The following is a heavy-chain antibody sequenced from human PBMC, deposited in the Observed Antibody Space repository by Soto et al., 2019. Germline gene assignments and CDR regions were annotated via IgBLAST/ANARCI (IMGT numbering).Heavy chain of an antibody. V-gene: IGHV4-4*07. CDR1: GGSISSYY. CDR2: IYTSGST. CDR3: ARENYDSSGHYSNWYFDL. J-gene: IGHJ2*01. D-gene: IGHD3-22*01. Sequence: SETLSLTCTVSGGSISSYYWSWIRQPAGKGLEWIGRIYTSGSTNYNPSLKSRVTMSVDTSKNQFSLKLSSVTAADTAVYYCARENYDSSGHYSNWYFDLWGRGTLVTVS.